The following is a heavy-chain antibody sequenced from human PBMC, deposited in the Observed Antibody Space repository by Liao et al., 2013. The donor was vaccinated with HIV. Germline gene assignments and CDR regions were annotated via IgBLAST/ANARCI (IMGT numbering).Heavy chain of an antibody. J-gene: IGHJ4*02. CDR1: GYSITSGSYH. CDR2: VYVSGNT. V-gene: IGHV4-61*02. CDR3: ARGIGGLDYWNGYYVDY. D-gene: IGHD3-3*01. Sequence: QVQLQESGPGLVKPSETLSLNCSVSGYSITSGSYHWSWIRQPAGQSLEWLGRVYVSGNTDYKPSLKSRVTISRDASRNVFSLNLGSVTAADTAVYYCARGIGGLDYWNGYYVDYWGQGILVTVSS.